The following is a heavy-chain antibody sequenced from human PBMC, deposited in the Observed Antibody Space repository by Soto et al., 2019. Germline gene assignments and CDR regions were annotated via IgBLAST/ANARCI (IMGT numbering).Heavy chain of an antibody. V-gene: IGHV2-70*11. D-gene: IGHD3-22*01. CDR2: IDWDDDK. CDR1: GFSLSTSGMC. J-gene: IGHJ4*02. Sequence: SGPTLVNPTQTLTLTCTFSGFSLSTSGMCVSWIGQPPGKALEWLARIDWDDDKYYSTSLKTRLTISKDTSKNQVVLTMTNMDPVDTATYYCARSVHYYDSSGYYPPPYYFDYWGQGTLVTVSS. CDR3: ARSVHYYDSSGYYPPPYYFDY.